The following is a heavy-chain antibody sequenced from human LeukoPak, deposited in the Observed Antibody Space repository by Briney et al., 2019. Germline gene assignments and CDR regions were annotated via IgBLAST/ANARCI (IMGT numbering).Heavy chain of an antibody. D-gene: IGHD3-3*01. J-gene: IGHJ6*03. CDR2: LYYSGSI. Sequence: SETLSLTYTVSGGSISSHYWIWLRQPPGKGLEWIGYLYYSGSIYYIQSHKRRVTISVETSKNQCSLKLSSVTAADTAVYYCARGILDFWSSYFFYYDMDVWRKATTVTVCS. CDR1: GGSISSHY. V-gene: IGHV4-59*11. CDR3: ARGILDFWSSYFFYYDMDV.